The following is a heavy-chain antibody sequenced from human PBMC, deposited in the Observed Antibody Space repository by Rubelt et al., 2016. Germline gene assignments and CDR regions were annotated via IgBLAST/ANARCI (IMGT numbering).Heavy chain of an antibody. CDR1: GYSFTSYW. D-gene: IGHD5-24*01. CDR3: ARPHDGYNFGYFDY. J-gene: IGHJ4*02. V-gene: IGHV5-51*01. Sequence: EVQLVQSGAEVKKPGESLKISCKGSGYSFTSYWIGWVSQMPGKGLEWMGIIYPGDSDTRYSPSFEGQYTSTADKPISTAYLQWSSLKASDTAMYYCARPHDGYNFGYFDYWGQGTLVTVSS. CDR2: IYPGDSDT.